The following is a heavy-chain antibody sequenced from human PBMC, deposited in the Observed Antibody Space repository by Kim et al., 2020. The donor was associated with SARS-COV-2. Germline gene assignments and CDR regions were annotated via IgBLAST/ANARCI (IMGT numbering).Heavy chain of an antibody. CDR1: GFSLSTSGMC. CDR2: IDWDDDK. Sequence: SGPTLVNPTQTLTLTCTFSGFSLSTSGMCVSWIRQPPGKALEWLARIDWDDDKYYSTSLKTRLTISKDTSKNQVVLTMTNMDPVDTATYYCARICPWAAAAYYYYGMDVWGQGTTVTVSS. V-gene: IGHV2-70*11. D-gene: IGHD6-13*01. J-gene: IGHJ6*02. CDR3: ARICPWAAAAYYYYGMDV.